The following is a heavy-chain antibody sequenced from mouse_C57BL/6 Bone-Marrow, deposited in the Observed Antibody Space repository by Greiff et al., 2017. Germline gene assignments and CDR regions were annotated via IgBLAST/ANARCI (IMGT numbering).Heavy chain of an antibody. V-gene: IGHV3-6*01. D-gene: IGHD1-1*01. Sequence: ESGPGLVKPSQSLSLTCSVTGYSITSGYYWNWIRQFPGNKLEWMGYISYDGSNNYNPSPKNRISITRDTSKNQFFLKLNSVTTEDTATDYCARDHYGSSYTYWGQGTLVTVSA. CDR1: GYSITSGYY. J-gene: IGHJ3*01. CDR3: ARDHYGSSYTY. CDR2: ISYDGSN.